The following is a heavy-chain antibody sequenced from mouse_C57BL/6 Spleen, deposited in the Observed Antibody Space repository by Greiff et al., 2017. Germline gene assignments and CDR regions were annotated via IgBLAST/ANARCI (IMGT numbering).Heavy chain of an antibody. Sequence: VQLQQPGAELVRPGSSVKLSCKASGYTFTSYWMDWVKQRPGQGLEWIGNIYPSDSETHYNQKFKDKATLTVDKSSSTAYMQLSSLTSEDSAVYYCARDRDGFDYWGQGTTLTVSS. CDR3: ARDRDGFDY. V-gene: IGHV1-61*01. J-gene: IGHJ2*01. CDR1: GYTFTSYW. D-gene: IGHD3-2*01. CDR2: IYPSDSET.